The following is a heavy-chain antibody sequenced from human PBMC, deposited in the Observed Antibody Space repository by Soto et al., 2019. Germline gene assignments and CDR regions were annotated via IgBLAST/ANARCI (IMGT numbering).Heavy chain of an antibody. J-gene: IGHJ5*02. CDR2: LYYSGNT. CDR1: GGSISSFNYF. D-gene: IGHD2-15*01. Sequence: LQLQESGPGLVKPSETLSLTCTVSGGSISSFNYFWGWIRQPPGKGLEWIGSLYYSGNTHYNPSRQCRVTISVDTSKKQCTLTLRSVTAADTDVYYCARGGGSTFNWVDPWGQGTLVTVSP. CDR3: ARGGGSTFNWVDP. V-gene: IGHV4-39*01.